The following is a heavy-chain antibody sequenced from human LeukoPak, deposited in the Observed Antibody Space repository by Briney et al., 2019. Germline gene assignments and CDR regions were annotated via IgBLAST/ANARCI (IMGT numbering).Heavy chain of an antibody. CDR3: ARVGCWAACLI. D-gene: IGHD2-15*01. V-gene: IGHV1-2*02. J-gene: IGHJ3*02. CDR2: INPNSGGT. Sequence: ASVKVSCKASGYTCTLLYMHWVRQAPGQGLEWMGWINPNSGGTNYAQKFQGRVTMTRDTSISTAYMELSRLRSDDTAVCYCARVGCWAACLIWGRRTTVTVSS. CDR1: GYTCTLLY.